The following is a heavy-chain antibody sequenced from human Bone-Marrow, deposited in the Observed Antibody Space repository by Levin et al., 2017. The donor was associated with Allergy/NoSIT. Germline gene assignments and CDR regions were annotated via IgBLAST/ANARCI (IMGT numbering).Heavy chain of an antibody. V-gene: IGHV1-69*06. CDR1: GGTFSSYA. D-gene: IGHD3-3*01. CDR2: IIPIFGTA. Sequence: ASVKVSCKASGGTFSSYAISWVRQAPGQGLEWMGGIIPIFGTANYAQKFQGRVTITADKSTSTAYMELSSLRSENTAVYYCASAPYYDFWSGEGVFDYWGQGTLVTVSS. J-gene: IGHJ4*02. CDR3: ASAPYYDFWSGEGVFDY.